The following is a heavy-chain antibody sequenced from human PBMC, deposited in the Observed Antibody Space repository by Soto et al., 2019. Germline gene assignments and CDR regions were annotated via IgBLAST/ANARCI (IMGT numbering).Heavy chain of an antibody. Sequence: QVQVQESGPGLVKTSQTLSITCSVSVGSINSDDHSWTWIRQPPVKGLEGIVSNYYSGTTKYNPSLQSRITVSIDTSKNPFSLNLTSVTGADTALYYRARQRRGGYWFAPWGQGPPGTVSS. J-gene: IGHJ5*02. CDR2: NYYSGTT. CDR3: ARQRRGGYWFAP. CDR1: VGSINSDDHS. V-gene: IGHV4-30-4*01.